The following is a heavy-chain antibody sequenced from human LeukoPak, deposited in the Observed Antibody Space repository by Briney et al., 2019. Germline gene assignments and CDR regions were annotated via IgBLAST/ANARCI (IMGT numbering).Heavy chain of an antibody. CDR2: IYTSGST. CDR1: GGSISSGSYY. Sequence: SETLSLTCTVSGGSISSGSYYWSWIRQPAGKGLEWIGRIYTSGSTNYNPSLKSRVTISVDTSKNQFSLKLSSVTAADTAVYYCARDLYYYDSSGYLGNWFDTWGQRTLVTVSS. CDR3: ARDLYYYDSSGYLGNWFDT. V-gene: IGHV4-61*02. J-gene: IGHJ5*02. D-gene: IGHD3-22*01.